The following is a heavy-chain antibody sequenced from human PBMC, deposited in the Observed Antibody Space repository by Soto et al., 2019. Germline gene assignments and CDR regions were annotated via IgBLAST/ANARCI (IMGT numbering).Heavy chain of an antibody. J-gene: IGHJ5*02. CDR1: GASISGFY. CDR2: IYATGTT. CDR3: VRDGTKTLRDWFDP. Sequence: SETLSLTCTVSGASISGFYWSWIRKSAGKGLEWIGRIYATGTTDYNPSLKSRVMMSVDTSKKQLSLKLRSVTAADTAVYYCVRDGTKTLRDWFDPWGQGRSVTVSS. D-gene: IGHD1-1*01. V-gene: IGHV4-4*07.